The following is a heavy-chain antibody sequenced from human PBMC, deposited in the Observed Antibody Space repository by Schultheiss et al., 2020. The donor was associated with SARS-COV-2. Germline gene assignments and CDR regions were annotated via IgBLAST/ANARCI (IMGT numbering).Heavy chain of an antibody. CDR3: ARGPGALNY. CDR1: GGSFSGYY. CDR2: INHSGST. J-gene: IGHJ4*02. Sequence: SETLSLTCAVYGGSFSGYYWSWIRQPPGKGLEWIGEINHSGSTYYNPSLKSRVTISVDTSKNQFSLKLSSVTAADTAVYYCARGPGALNYWGQGTLVTVSS. V-gene: IGHV4-34*01. D-gene: IGHD7-27*01.